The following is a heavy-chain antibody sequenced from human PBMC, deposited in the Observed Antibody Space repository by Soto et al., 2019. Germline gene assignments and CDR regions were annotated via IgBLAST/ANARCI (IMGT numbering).Heavy chain of an antibody. CDR2: LYYSGST. Sequence: QVQLQESGPGLVKPSQTLSLNCTVSGGSISSGGYYWSWIRQHPGKGLEWIGYLYYSGSTYYNPSHKSRVTISVDTSNNQFSLKLSSVTAADTAVYYCARGGRRSPVMDVWGQGTTVTVSS. CDR1: GGSISSGGYY. J-gene: IGHJ6*02. V-gene: IGHV4-31*03. CDR3: ARGGRRSPVMDV.